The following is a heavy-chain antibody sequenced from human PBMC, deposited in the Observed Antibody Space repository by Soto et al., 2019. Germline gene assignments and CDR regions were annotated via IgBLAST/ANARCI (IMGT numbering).Heavy chain of an antibody. Sequence: PGGSLRLSCAASGFTFSSYSMNWVRQAPGKGLEWVSYISSSSSTIYYAGSVKGRFTTSRDHAKNSLYLQMNSLRAEDTAVYYCARGTYYGSGSYYPPKDYWGQGILVTVSS. CDR2: ISSSSSTI. V-gene: IGHV3-48*01. CDR3: ARGTYYGSGSYYPPKDY. J-gene: IGHJ4*02. CDR1: GFTFSSYS. D-gene: IGHD3-10*01.